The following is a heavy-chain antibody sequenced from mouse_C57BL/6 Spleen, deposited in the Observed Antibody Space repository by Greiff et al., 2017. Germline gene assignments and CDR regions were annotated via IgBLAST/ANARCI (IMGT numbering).Heavy chain of an antibody. CDR3: ARSQSTMGTTKAWFAY. J-gene: IGHJ3*01. CDR1: GYTFTSYW. Sequence: QVQLKESGAELAKPGASVKLSCKASGYTFTSYWMHWVKQRPGQGLEWIGYINPSSGYTKYNQKFKDKATLTADKSSSTAYMQLSSLTYEDSAVYYCARSQSTMGTTKAWFAYWGQGTLVTVSA. D-gene: IGHD2-2*01. CDR2: INPSSGYT. V-gene: IGHV1-7*01.